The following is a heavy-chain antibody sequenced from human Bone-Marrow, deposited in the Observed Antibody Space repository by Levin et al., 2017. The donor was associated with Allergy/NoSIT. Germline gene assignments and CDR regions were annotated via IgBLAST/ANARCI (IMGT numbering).Heavy chain of an antibody. CDR2: IYWNDDK. D-gene: IGHD5/OR15-5a*01. CDR1: GFSLSSSGGG. CDR3: AHIRGLYDYDY. V-gene: IGHV2-5*01. J-gene: IGHJ4*02. Sequence: ESGPTLVKPTQTLTLTCTFSGFSLSSSGGGVVWIRQPPGKALEWLALIYWNDDKRYSASPKSRLTITKDTSKNQVVLTMTNMDPVDTATYYCAHIRGLYDYDYWGQGTLVTVSS.